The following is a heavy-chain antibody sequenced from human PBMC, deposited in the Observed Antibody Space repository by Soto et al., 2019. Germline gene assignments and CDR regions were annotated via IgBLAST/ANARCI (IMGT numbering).Heavy chain of an antibody. Sequence: GGSLRLSCAASGFTFSDYPMSWGRQAPGKGLEWVSVMSGSGGSTYYADSVKGQFTISRDDSKNTQYLQMNSLRAEDTGIYYCAKGPLGDFFTGYYVPSAPFYFCGQGTLVIGSS. D-gene: IGHD3-9*01. V-gene: IGHV3-23*01. CDR3: AKGPLGDFFTGYYVPSAPFYF. J-gene: IGHJ4*02. CDR2: MSGSGGST. CDR1: GFTFSDYP.